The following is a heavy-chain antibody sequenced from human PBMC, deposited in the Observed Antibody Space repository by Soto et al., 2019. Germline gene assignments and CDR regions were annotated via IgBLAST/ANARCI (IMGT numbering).Heavy chain of an antibody. V-gene: IGHV1-69*13. CDR2: IIPIFGTA. D-gene: IGHD3-22*01. Sequence: ASVKVSCKASGGTFSSYAISWVRQAPGQGLEWMGGIIPIFGTANYAQKFQGRVTITADESTSTAYMELSSLRSEDTAVYYCARGIQPPYYDSSGYDTDYWGQGTLVTVSS. J-gene: IGHJ4*02. CDR3: ARGIQPPYYDSSGYDTDY. CDR1: GGTFSSYA.